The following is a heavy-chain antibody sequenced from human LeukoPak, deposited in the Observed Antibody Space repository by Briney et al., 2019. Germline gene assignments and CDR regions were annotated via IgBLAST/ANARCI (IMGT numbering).Heavy chain of an antibody. J-gene: IGHJ5*02. D-gene: IGHD3-10*01. Sequence: SVKVPCKASGGTFSSYAISWVRQAPGRGLEWMGGIIPIFGTANYAQKFQGRVTITTDESTSTAYMELSSLRSEDTAVYYCARALGYYYGSGSYGNWFDPWGQGTLVTVSS. CDR3: ARALGYYYGSGSYGNWFDP. CDR2: IIPIFGTA. CDR1: GGTFSSYA. V-gene: IGHV1-69*05.